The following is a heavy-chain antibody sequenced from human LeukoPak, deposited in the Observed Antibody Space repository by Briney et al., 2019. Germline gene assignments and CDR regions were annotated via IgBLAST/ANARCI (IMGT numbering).Heavy chain of an antibody. J-gene: IGHJ4*02. D-gene: IGHD6-19*01. CDR2: ISAYNGDT. V-gene: IGHV1-18*01. CDR1: GYTFTTYG. CDR3: ARALGNGWYFDF. Sequence: RASVKVSCKASGYTFTTYGITWVRQAPGQGLEWMGWISAYNGDTNYAQKLQGRVTMTTDTSTSTAYMELRSLGSDDTAVYYCARALGNGWYFDFWGQGTLVTVSS.